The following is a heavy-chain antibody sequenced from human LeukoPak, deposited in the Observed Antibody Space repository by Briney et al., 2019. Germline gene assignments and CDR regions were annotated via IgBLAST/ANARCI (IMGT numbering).Heavy chain of an antibody. CDR2: IKQGGSET. V-gene: IGHV3-7*03. Sequence: GGSLRLSCGASGFTFSTHWMNWVRQAPGKGLEWVANIKQGGSETNYVGSVKGRFTVSRDDAKNSVYLQMDSLSAEDTAIYYCARGPHYGSRSDHLDYWGQGTLVTVSS. J-gene: IGHJ4*02. CDR1: GFTFSTHW. CDR3: ARGPHYGSRSDHLDY. D-gene: IGHD3-10*01.